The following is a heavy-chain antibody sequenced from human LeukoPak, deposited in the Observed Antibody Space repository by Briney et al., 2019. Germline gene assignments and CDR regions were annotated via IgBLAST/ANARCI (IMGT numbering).Heavy chain of an antibody. D-gene: IGHD1-14*01. Sequence: GGSLRLSCAASGFTFSSYAMSWVRQAPGKGLEWVSSISSGSNYMYYADSLKGRFTISRDNAKNSLYLQMNSLRADDTAVYYCARSTYRMYFDLWGRGTLVTVSS. CDR3: ARSTYRMYFDL. V-gene: IGHV3-21*01. J-gene: IGHJ2*01. CDR1: GFTFSSYA. CDR2: ISSGSNYM.